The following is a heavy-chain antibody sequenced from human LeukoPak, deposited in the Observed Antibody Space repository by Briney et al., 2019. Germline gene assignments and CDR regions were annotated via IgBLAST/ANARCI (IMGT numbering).Heavy chain of an antibody. J-gene: IGHJ4*02. Sequence: GASVKVSCKASGYTFTSYDINWVRQATGQGLEWMGWMNPNSGNTGYAQKFQGRVTMTRNTSISTAYMELSSLRPEDTAVYYCARSDPRMATRRAASDYWGQGTLVTVSS. CDR3: ARSDPRMATRRAASDY. V-gene: IGHV1-8*01. D-gene: IGHD5-24*01. CDR2: MNPNSGNT. CDR1: GYTFTSYD.